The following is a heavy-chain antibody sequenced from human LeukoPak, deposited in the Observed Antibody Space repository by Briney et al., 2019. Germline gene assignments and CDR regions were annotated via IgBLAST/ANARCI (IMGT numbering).Heavy chain of an antibody. CDR3: ARRVAGDAFDI. Sequence: GGSLRLSCAASEFTFSSYSMNWVRQAPGKGLEWVSYITNSGNSKSYADSVKGRFTISRDNTKNSLYLQMNGLRAEDTAVYYCARRVAGDAFDIWGQGTMVTVSS. CDR1: EFTFSSYS. D-gene: IGHD6-19*01. CDR2: ITNSGNSK. V-gene: IGHV3-48*01. J-gene: IGHJ3*02.